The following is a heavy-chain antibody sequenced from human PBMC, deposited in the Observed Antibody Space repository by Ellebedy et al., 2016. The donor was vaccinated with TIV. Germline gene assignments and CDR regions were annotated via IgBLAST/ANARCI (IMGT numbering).Heavy chain of an antibody. V-gene: IGHV3-33*01. D-gene: IGHD3-16*01. CDR2: IWFDGSHQ. Sequence: GESLKISCAASGFSFSTYAMHWVRQTPGSELEWVAVIWFDGSHQYYADSVKGRFTISRDNAKNSLFLQMNSLRAEDTAVYYCARGWGGPRGYYFDYWGQGTLVTVSS. CDR1: GFSFSTYA. J-gene: IGHJ4*02. CDR3: ARGWGGPRGYYFDY.